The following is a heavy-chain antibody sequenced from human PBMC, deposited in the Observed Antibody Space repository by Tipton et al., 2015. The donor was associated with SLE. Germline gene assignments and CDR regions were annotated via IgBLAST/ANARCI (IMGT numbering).Heavy chain of an antibody. J-gene: IGHJ4*02. CDR1: GDSISSSSYY. V-gene: IGHV4-39*07. Sequence: TLSLTCIVSGDSISSSSYYWGWIRQPPGKGLEWVGTVYYTGNPFYNPSLKSRVTILVDTSKNQFSLKLSSVTAADTAVYYCARDEYRYDATGYHLLGHFDFWGQGTLVTVSS. CDR3: ARDEYRYDATGYHLLGHFDF. CDR2: VYYTGNP. D-gene: IGHD3-22*01.